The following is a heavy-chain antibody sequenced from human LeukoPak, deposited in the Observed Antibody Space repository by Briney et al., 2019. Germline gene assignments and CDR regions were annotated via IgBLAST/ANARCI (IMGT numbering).Heavy chain of an antibody. D-gene: IGHD3-3*01. CDR1: GYPFTSYG. J-gene: IGHJ6*02. Sequence: ASVKVSCKASGYPFTSYGISWVRQAPGQGLEWMGWISGYNGNTNYAQKLQGRVTMTTDTSTSTAYMELRSLRSDDTAVYYYARDYRKVFGVIIIDGMDVWGQGTTVTVSS. CDR3: ARDYRKVFGVIIIDGMDV. CDR2: ISGYNGNT. V-gene: IGHV1-18*01.